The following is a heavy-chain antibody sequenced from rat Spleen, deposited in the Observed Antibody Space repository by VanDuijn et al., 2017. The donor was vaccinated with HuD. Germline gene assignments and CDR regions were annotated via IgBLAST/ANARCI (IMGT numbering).Heavy chain of an antibody. J-gene: IGHJ3*01. CDR2: ISPSGGST. CDR3: ATAGSRVSRFAY. V-gene: IGHV5-19*01. Sequence: EVQLVESGGGLVQPGRSLKLSCAASGFAFSDYAMAWVRQAPGKGLGWVASISPSGGSTHYRDSAKGRFTISRDSAKSTLYLQMDSLRSEDTATYYCATAGSRVSRFAYWGQGTLVTVSS. CDR1: GFAFSDYA. D-gene: IGHD1-4*01.